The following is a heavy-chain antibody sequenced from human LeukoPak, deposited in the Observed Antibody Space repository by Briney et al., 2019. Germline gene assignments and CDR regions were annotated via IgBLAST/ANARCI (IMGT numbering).Heavy chain of an antibody. CDR2: IYYSGST. Sequence: SETLSLTCTVSGGSISNYYWSWIRQPPGKGLEWIGCIYYSGSTNYNPSLKSRVTISVDTSKNQFSLKLSSVTAADTAVYYCARVSGGNKYYFDYWGQGTLVTVSS. D-gene: IGHD2-15*01. CDR3: ARVSGGNKYYFDY. J-gene: IGHJ4*02. CDR1: GGSISNYY. V-gene: IGHV4-59*01.